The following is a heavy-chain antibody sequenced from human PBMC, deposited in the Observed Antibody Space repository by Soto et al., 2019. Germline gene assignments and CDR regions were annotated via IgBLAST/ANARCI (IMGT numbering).Heavy chain of an antibody. V-gene: IGHV3-23*01. CDR2: ISGSGGVT. J-gene: IGHJ5*01. CDR1: GFTFSTYA. CDR3: ATQLQTLSDFAS. D-gene: IGHD2-2*01. Sequence: EVRLLDSGGGLVQPGGSLRLSCTGSGFTFSTYAMSWVRQAPGKGLEWVSSISGSGGVTSLADSVKGRFTLSRDNSKNTRHLQLNSLRADDPAVYYCATQLQTLSDFASRGHGTLVTVSS.